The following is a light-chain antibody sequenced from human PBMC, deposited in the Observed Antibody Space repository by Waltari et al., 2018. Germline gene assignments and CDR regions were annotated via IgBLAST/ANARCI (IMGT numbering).Light chain of an antibody. V-gene: IGKV1-5*01. Sequence: DIHMTQSRSTLSASVGDRVTITCRASQSISIWLAYYQQRPGKAPTLLIYNASTLESGVPSRFSGSGSGTEFTLTISSLQPDDFATYYCQQYNTSWTFGQGTKVEIK. CDR3: QQYNTSWT. CDR1: QSISIW. J-gene: IGKJ1*01. CDR2: NAS.